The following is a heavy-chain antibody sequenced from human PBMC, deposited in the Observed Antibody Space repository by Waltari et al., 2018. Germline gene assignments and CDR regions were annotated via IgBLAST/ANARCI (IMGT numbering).Heavy chain of an antibody. CDR1: GGSLSSYY. D-gene: IGHD3-3*01. J-gene: IGHJ4*02. Sequence: QVQLQESGPGLVKPSETLSITCTVSGGSLSSYYWSWIRQPPGKGLEGLGYIYYSGSTNYNPSLKSRVTISVDTSKNQFSLKLSSVTAADTAVYYCARANCSSTSCYGYYDFWSGYYPQLPDYWGQGTLVTVSS. CDR3: ARANCSSTSCYGYYDFWSGYYPQLPDY. CDR2: IYYSGST. V-gene: IGHV4-59*01.